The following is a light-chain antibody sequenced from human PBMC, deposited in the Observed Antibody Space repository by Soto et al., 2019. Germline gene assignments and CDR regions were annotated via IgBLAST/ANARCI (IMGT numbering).Light chain of an antibody. Sequence: DIQMTQSPSSLSASVGDRVTITCRSSQSISSYLNWYQQKPGKAPKLLIYAASSWQSGVPSRFSGSGSGTDFTLTISSLQPEDFATYYCQQSYSTPFTFGGGTKGEIK. CDR2: AAS. J-gene: IGKJ4*01. CDR1: QSISSY. V-gene: IGKV1-39*01. CDR3: QQSYSTPFT.